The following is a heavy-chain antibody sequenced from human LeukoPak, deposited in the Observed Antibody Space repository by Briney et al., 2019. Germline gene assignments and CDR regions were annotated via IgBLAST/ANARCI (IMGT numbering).Heavy chain of an antibody. Sequence: GGSLRLSCAASGFTFSSYGMHWVRQAPGKGLEWVAVIWYDGSNKYYADSVKGRFTISRDNSKNTLYLQMNSLRAEDTAVYYCARVRVSAVGMVLDVWGQGTTVTVSS. J-gene: IGHJ6*02. CDR3: ARVRVSAVGMVLDV. CDR2: IWYDGSNK. V-gene: IGHV3-33*01. D-gene: IGHD6-13*01. CDR1: GFTFSSYG.